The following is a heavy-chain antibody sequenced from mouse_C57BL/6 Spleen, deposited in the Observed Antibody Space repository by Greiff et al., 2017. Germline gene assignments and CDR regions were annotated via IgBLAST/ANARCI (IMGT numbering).Heavy chain of an antibody. CDR3: AKRGTEWYFDV. V-gene: IGHV2-5*01. Sequence: VMLVESGPGLVQPSQSLSITCTVSGFSLTSYGVHWVRQSPGKGLEWLGVIWGGGSTNYNAAFMSRLSITKDNSKSQVFFKMNSLQADDTAIYYCAKRGTEWYFDVWGTGTTVTVSS. CDR1: GFSLTSYG. CDR2: IWGGGST. D-gene: IGHD2-14*01. J-gene: IGHJ1*03.